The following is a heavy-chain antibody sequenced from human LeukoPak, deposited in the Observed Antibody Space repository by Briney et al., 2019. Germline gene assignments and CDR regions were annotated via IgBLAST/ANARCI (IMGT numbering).Heavy chain of an antibody. CDR2: ISYDGSNK. D-gene: IGHD5-24*01. J-gene: IGHJ3*02. CDR3: VRRGGSDGWGAFDI. CDR1: GFTFSSYA. V-gene: IGHV3-30-3*01. Sequence: QTGGSLRLSCAASGFTFSSYAMHWVRQAPGKGLEWVAVISYDGSNKYYADSVKGRFTTSRDNSKNTLSLQMNSLSREDTAIYYCVRRGGSDGWGAFDIWGQGTVVTVSS.